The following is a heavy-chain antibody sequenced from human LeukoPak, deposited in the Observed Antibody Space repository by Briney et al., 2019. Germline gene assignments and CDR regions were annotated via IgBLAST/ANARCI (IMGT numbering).Heavy chain of an antibody. CDR3: ARVSSVTAMDV. V-gene: IGHV3-74*01. CDR1: GFTFSSFW. D-gene: IGHD3-10*01. CDR2: INSDGSSI. Sequence: PGGSLRLSCAASGFTFSSFWMYWVRQAPGKGLVWVSRINSDGSSIRYADSVKGRFTTSRDNAKNTLYLQMNSLRAEDTAVYYCARVSSVTAMDVWGQGTTVTVSS. J-gene: IGHJ6*02.